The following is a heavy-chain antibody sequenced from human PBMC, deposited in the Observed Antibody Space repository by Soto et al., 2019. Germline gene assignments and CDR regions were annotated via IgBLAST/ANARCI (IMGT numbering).Heavy chain of an antibody. CDR2: INHSGST. CDR3: ARGRIARGHYFDY. J-gene: IGHJ4*02. V-gene: IGHV4-34*01. CDR1: GGSFSGYY. Sequence: QVQLQQWGAGLLKPSDILSLTCAVYGGSFSGYYWSWIRQPPGKGLEWIGEINHSGSTNYNPSLKSRVTISLDTSKNQFSLKLTSVTAADTAVYYCARGRIARGHYFDYWGQGTLVTVSS.